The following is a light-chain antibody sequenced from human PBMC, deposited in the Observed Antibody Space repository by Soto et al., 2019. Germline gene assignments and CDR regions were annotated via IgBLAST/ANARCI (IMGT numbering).Light chain of an antibody. CDR2: SNN. V-gene: IGLV1-44*01. CDR1: SSNIGSNT. Sequence: QSVLTQPPSASGTPGQRVTISCSGSSSNIGSNTVSWYQQLPQRAPKLLIFSNNQRPSGVPDRFSGSTSGTSATLAIAGLQTGDEADYYCDSWDNSLSVVLFGGGTKLTVL. CDR3: DSWDNSLSVVL. J-gene: IGLJ2*01.